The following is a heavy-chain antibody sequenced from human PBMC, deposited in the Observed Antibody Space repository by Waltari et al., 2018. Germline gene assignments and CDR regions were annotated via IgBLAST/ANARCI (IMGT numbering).Heavy chain of an antibody. CDR1: GGTFSSYA. CDR2: IIPLFGTA. CDR3: ARASRVYRQRGLAFDI. J-gene: IGHJ3*02. V-gene: IGHV1-69*12. D-gene: IGHD2-8*01. Sequence: QVQLVQSGAEVKKPGSSVKVSCKASGGTFSSYAISWVRQAPGQGLEWMGGIIPLFGTANYAQKIQGRVTMTADESTSTAYMELSSLRSEDTAVYYCARASRVYRQRGLAFDIWGQGTMVTVSS.